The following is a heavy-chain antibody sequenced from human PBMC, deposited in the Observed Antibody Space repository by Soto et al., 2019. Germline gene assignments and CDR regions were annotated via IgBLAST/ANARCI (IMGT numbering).Heavy chain of an antibody. Sequence: QLQLQESGSGLVKPSQTLSLTCAVSGGSISSGGYSWSWIRQPPGKGLEWIGYIYHSGSTYYNPSLKSRVTISVDRSKNQFSLKLSSVTAADTAVYYCARASITGTLHGMDDWGQGTTVTVSS. CDR3: ARASITGTLHGMDD. J-gene: IGHJ6*02. V-gene: IGHV4-30-2*01. CDR2: IYHSGST. D-gene: IGHD1-20*01. CDR1: GGSISSGGYS.